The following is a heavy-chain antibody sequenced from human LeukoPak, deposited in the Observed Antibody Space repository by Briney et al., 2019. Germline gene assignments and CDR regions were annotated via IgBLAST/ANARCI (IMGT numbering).Heavy chain of an antibody. CDR2: IYTSGST. J-gene: IGHJ3*02. CDR1: GGSISSGSYY. CDR3: ARVPAAGTSAFDI. D-gene: IGHD6-13*01. V-gene: IGHV4-61*02. Sequence: SQTLSLTCTVSGGSISSGSYYWGWLRQPAWKGLEWLGRIYTSGSTNYNPSLKSRVTISVDTSKNQFSLKLSSVTAADTAVYYCARVPAAGTSAFDIWGQGTMVTVSS.